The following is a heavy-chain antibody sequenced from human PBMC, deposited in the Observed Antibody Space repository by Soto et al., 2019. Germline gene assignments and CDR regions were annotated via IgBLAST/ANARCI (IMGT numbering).Heavy chain of an antibody. J-gene: IGHJ6*02. Sequence: ASVKVSCKASGYTFTSNGISWVRQAPGQGLEWMGWISSYNGNTNYAQKLQGRVTMTTDTSTSTAYMELRSLRSDDMALYYCAREGGRRGYCSSTSCYAVYYYYYGMDVWG. V-gene: IGHV1-18*03. CDR3: AREGGRRGYCSSTSCYAVYYYYYGMDV. CDR2: ISSYNGNT. CDR1: GYTFTSNG. D-gene: IGHD2-2*01.